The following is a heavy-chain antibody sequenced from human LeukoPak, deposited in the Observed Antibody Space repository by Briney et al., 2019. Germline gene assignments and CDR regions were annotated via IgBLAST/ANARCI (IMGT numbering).Heavy chain of an antibody. J-gene: IGHJ6*02. CDR3: AGQYSSGWYDVGNYYYGMDV. CDR2: ISYDGSNK. Sequence: GGSLRLSCAASGFTFSSYSMHWVRQAPGKGLEWVAVISYDGSNKYYADSVKGRFTISRDNSKNTLYLQMNSLRAEDTAVYYCAGQYSSGWYDVGNYYYGMDVWAKGPWSPSP. CDR1: GFTFSSYS. D-gene: IGHD6-19*01. V-gene: IGHV3-30*03.